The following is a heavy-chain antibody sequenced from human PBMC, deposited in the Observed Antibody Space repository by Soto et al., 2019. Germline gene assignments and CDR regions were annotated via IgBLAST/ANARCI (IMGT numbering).Heavy chain of an antibody. V-gene: IGHV1-18*01. Sequence: QVQLVQSGSELKKPGDSVKVSCXXPESXGITWVRQAXXQGLEWMGWINRYNGITNYAYEFQDRVTMTIDTTTRTGYMELRSLRSDDTAVYXXXXRGXXLMDVWGQGTTVTVSS. CDR1: ESXG. CDR3: XXRGXXLMDV. CDR2: INRYNGIT. J-gene: IGHJ6*02.